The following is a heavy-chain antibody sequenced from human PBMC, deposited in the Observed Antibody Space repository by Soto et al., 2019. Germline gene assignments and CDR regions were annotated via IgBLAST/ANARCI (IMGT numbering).Heavy chain of an antibody. Sequence: EVQLVESGGGLVQPGGSLRLSCEASGFNFSSYDMHWVRQATGKGLEWVSVIGTAGDTFYTGSVKGRFTISRENGKNTLYLQMNSLRVGDRAVYYCARAGQGASCSGGSCYLGASDIWGQGTMVTVSS. V-gene: IGHV3-13*01. J-gene: IGHJ3*02. D-gene: IGHD2-15*01. CDR3: ARAGQGASCSGGSCYLGASDI. CDR2: IGTAGDT. CDR1: GFNFSSYD.